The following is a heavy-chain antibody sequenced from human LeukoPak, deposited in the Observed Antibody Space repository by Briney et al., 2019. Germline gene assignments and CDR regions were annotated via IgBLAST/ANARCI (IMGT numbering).Heavy chain of an antibody. D-gene: IGHD3-22*01. CDR3: ATHSSGYYYVNPLWQH. J-gene: IGHJ1*01. CDR2: FDPEDGEK. Sequence: ASVRVSCKVSGYTLTELSMHWVRQAPGKGLEWMGGFDPEDGEKIYAQKFQGRITMTEDTSTDKEYMELPSLRSEDTAVYYCATHSSGYYYVNPLWQHWGQGTLVTVSS. CDR1: GYTLTELS. V-gene: IGHV1-24*01.